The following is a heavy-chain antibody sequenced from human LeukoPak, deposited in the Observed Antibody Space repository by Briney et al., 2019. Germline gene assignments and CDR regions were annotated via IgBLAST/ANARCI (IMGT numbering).Heavy chain of an antibody. V-gene: IGHV4-59*05. CDR1: GGSIGGDY. CDR3: ARHVGTYYFDY. J-gene: IGHJ4*02. Sequence: KPSETLSLTCTVSGGSIGGDYWSWIRQPPGKGLEWIGSIYYSGSTYYNPSLKSRVTISVDTSKNQFSLKLSSVTAADTAVYYCARHVGTYYFDYWGQGTLVTVSS. D-gene: IGHD7-27*01. CDR2: IYYSGST.